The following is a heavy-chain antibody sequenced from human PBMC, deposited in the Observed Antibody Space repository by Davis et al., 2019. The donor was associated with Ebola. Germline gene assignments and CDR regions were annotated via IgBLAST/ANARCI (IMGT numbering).Heavy chain of an antibody. CDR3: ARLYYYDSSGYRDY. CDR2: MNPNSGNT. CDR1: GYTFTNYD. Sequence: ASVKVSCKASGYTFTNYDINWVRQATGQGLEWMGWMNPNSGNTGYAQKFQGRITMTRNISISTAYMELSSLRSEDTAVYYCARLYYYDSSGYRDYWGQGTLVTVSS. J-gene: IGHJ4*02. V-gene: IGHV1-8*01. D-gene: IGHD3-22*01.